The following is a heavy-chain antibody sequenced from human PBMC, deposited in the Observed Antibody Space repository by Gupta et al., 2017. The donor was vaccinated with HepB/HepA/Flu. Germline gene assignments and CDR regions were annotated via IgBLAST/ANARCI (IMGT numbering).Heavy chain of an antibody. D-gene: IGHD2-15*01. J-gene: IGHJ2*01. V-gene: IGHV3-66*01. CDR1: GFTVSSNY. CDR3: ARGKLFFDF. CDR2: IYGGGTI. Sequence: EVQLVESGGGLVQPGGSLRLSCATSGFTVSSNYLSWVLQAPGKGLEWISLIYGGGTIYYPDSVKGRFTVSRDESKSTLYLQMTSLRVEDTAVYYCARGKLFFDFWGRGTLVTVSS.